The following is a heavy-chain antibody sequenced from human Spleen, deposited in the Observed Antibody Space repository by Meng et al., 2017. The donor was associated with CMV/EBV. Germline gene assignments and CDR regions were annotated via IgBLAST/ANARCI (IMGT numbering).Heavy chain of an antibody. CDR1: GGSISSYY. Sequence: SETLSLTCTVSGGSISSYYWSWIRQPPGKGLEWIGYIYYSGSTNYNPSLKSRVTISVDTSKNQSSLKLSSVTAADTAVYYCARKGYSNGMDVWGQGTTVTVSS. J-gene: IGHJ6*02. V-gene: IGHV4-59*01. D-gene: IGHD4-11*01. CDR3: ARKGYSNGMDV. CDR2: IYYSGST.